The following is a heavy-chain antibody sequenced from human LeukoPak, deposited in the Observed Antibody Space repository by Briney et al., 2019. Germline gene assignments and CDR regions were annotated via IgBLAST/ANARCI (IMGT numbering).Heavy chain of an antibody. J-gene: IGHJ4*02. D-gene: IGHD5-24*01. V-gene: IGHV4-38-2*02. CDR3: ARDRSGMATISG. Sequence: SETLSLTCTVSGYSISSGYYWGWIRQPLGKGLEWIGSIYHSGSTYYNPSLKSRVTISVDTSKNQFSLKLSSVTAADTAVYYCARDRSGMATISGWGQGTLVTVSS. CDR1: GYSISSGYY. CDR2: IYHSGST.